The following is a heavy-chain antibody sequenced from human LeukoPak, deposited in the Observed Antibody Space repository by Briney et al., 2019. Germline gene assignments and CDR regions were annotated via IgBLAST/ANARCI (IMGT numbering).Heavy chain of an antibody. V-gene: IGHV3-7*01. D-gene: IGHD3-22*01. Sequence: GGSLRLSCAASGFDLSKNLMSWVRQAPGKGLEWVAKIKPDGSKTSYVDSVEGRFIISRDNAKNSLFLQMNSLSAEDTALYYCATFSSGFYPKEPFDIWGRGTMVSVSS. J-gene: IGHJ3*02. CDR3: ATFSSGFYPKEPFDI. CDR2: IKPDGSKT. CDR1: GFDLSKNL.